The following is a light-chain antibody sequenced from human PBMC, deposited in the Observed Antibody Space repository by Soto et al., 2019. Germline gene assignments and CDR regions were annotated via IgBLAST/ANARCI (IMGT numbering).Light chain of an antibody. CDR2: DVN. CDR3: SSYTNSIYV. CDR1: SSDVGGYNY. J-gene: IGLJ1*01. Sequence: QSVLTQPASVSGSPGQSITISCTGTSSDVGGYNYVSWYQQHPGKAPKLMIYDVNNRPSGVSNRFSGSKSGSTASLTISGLQAEDEDDYYCSSYTNSIYVFGTGTKVTVL. V-gene: IGLV2-14*01.